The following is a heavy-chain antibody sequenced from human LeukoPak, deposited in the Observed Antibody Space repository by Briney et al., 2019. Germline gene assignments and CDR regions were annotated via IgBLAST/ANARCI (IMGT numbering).Heavy chain of an antibody. Sequence: PSETLSLTCTVSGGSISSYYWSWIRQPPGKGLEWIGYIYHSGSTYYNPSLKSRVTISVDRSKNQFSLKLSSVTAADTAVYYCARTRYCSGGSCYSAGPFDYWGQGTLVTVSS. D-gene: IGHD2-15*01. J-gene: IGHJ4*02. CDR1: GGSISSYY. V-gene: IGHV4-59*12. CDR2: IYHSGST. CDR3: ARTRYCSGGSCYSAGPFDY.